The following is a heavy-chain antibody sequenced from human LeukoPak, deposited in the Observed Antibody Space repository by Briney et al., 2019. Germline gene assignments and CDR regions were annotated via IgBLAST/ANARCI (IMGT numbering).Heavy chain of an antibody. D-gene: IGHD1-26*01. V-gene: IGHV4-39*07. CDR2: IYSSGST. J-gene: IGHJ4*02. Sequence: SETLSLTCRVSGVSISSGSNYWGWIRQPPGKTLEWIGSIYSSGSTYYNSSLKSRVTILIDTAKNHFSLNLSSVTAADTAVYYCARGEGELLGRYYFDYWGQGTLVTVSS. CDR3: ARGEGELLGRYYFDY. CDR1: GVSISSGSNY.